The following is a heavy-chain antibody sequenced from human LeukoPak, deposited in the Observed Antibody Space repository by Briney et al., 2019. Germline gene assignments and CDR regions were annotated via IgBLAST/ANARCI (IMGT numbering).Heavy chain of an antibody. CDR1: GDAFNSNSYY. CDR2: IQYSGST. D-gene: IGHD6-19*01. CDR3: ARRRSDLNWYDP. V-gene: IGHV4-39*07. Sequence: SETLSLNCTVSGDAFNSNSYYWAWIRQPPGKGLECIGDIQYSGSTFFNPYLKSRVTISIATAKSQISLNLISVTAADTAVYYCARRRSDLNWYDPWGQGTLVTVSS. J-gene: IGHJ5*02.